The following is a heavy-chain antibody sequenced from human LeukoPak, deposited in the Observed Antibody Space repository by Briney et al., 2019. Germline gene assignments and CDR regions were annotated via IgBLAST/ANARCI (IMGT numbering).Heavy chain of an antibody. CDR1: GGSISSGSYY. CDR2: IYTSGST. D-gene: IGHD3-10*01. Sequence: PSETLSLTCTVSGGSISSGSYYWSWIRRPAGKGLEWIGRIYTSGSTNYNPSLKSRVTISVDTSKNQFSLKLSSVTAADTAVYYCARERITMVRGVIWANAFDIWGQGTMVTVSS. CDR3: ARERITMVRGVIWANAFDI. J-gene: IGHJ3*02. V-gene: IGHV4-61*02.